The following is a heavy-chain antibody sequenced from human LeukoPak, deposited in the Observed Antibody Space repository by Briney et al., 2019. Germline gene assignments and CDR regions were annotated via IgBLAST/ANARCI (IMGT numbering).Heavy chain of an antibody. CDR1: GYTFISYG. CDR3: ARDREQQRPTNWFDP. V-gene: IGHV1-18*01. CDR2: ISAYNGNT. J-gene: IGHJ5*02. D-gene: IGHD6-13*01. Sequence: ASVKVSCKASGYTFISYGISWVRQAPGQGLEWMGWISAYNGNTNYAQKLQGRVTMTTDTSTSTAYMELRSLISDDTAVYYCARDREQQRPTNWFDPWGQGTLVTVSS.